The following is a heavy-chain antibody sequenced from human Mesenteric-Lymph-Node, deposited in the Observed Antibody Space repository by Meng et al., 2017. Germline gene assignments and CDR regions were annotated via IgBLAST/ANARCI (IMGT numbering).Heavy chain of an antibody. CDR1: EFTFGDHA. J-gene: IGHJ4*02. V-gene: IGHV3-30-3*01. D-gene: IGHD3-22*01. CDR2: LSYDGSKT. Sequence: GESLKISCAASEFTFGDHAMHWVRQAPGKGLEWVAVLSYDGSKTLYADSVKGRFTISRDNSRNTLYLQMNSLRAEDTAVYYCARDRDFYDSSGLPDFWGEGALVTVSS. CDR3: ARDRDFYDSSGLPDF.